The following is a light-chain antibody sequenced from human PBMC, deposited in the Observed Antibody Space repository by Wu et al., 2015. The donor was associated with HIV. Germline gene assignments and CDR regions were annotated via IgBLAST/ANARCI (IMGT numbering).Light chain of an antibody. Sequence: EIVLTQSPATLSLSPGETATLSCRASQSISSYLAWYQQKPGQAPRLLIYDASNRATGIPARFSGRGSGTDFTLTISSLEPEDFAVYYCQQRTSWPLTFGQGTRL. V-gene: IGKV3-11*01. CDR3: QQRTSWPLT. CDR2: DAS. CDR1: QSISSY. J-gene: IGKJ5*01.